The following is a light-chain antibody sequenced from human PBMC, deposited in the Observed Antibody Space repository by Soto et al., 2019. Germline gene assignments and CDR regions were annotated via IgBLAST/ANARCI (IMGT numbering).Light chain of an antibody. Sequence: EIVMTQSPGTLSLSPGERATLSCRASQSVNSYLAWYQQKPGQAPRLLISDASDRATGIPDRFSGSGSGTDFTLTISRLVPEDFGTYYCQAATRIAITFGQGTRLDIK. V-gene: IGKV3-11*01. CDR1: QSVNSY. CDR2: DAS. J-gene: IGKJ5*01. CDR3: QAATRIAIT.